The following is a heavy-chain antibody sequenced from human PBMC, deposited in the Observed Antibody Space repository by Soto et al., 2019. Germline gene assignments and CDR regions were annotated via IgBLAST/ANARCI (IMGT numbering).Heavy chain of an antibody. CDR1: GGSLSGYY. Sequence: ASETLSLTCAVYGGSLSGYYWSWIRQPPGKGLEWIGEINHSGSTNYNPSLKSRVTISVDTSKNQFSLKLSSVTAADTAVYYCARAGYCSSTSCYETCTNGVCYRYFDYWGQGTLVTVSS. D-gene: IGHD2-2*01. CDR2: INHSGST. V-gene: IGHV4-34*01. J-gene: IGHJ4*02. CDR3: ARAGYCSSTSCYETCTNGVCYRYFDY.